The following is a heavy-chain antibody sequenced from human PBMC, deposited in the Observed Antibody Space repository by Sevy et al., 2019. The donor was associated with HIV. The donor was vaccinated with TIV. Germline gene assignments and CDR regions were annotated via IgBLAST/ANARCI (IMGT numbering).Heavy chain of an antibody. V-gene: IGHV3-7*03. CDR1: GFTFSNYW. D-gene: IGHD5-12*01. Sequence: GGSLRLSCAASGFTFSNYWMTWVRQAPGKGLEWVAKIKQDGRKKYYVDSVKGRFTISRDNVQNSLYLQMNSLRAEDTAVYYCARRGALDYWGQGTLVTVSS. CDR2: IKQDGRKK. CDR3: ARRGALDY. J-gene: IGHJ4*02.